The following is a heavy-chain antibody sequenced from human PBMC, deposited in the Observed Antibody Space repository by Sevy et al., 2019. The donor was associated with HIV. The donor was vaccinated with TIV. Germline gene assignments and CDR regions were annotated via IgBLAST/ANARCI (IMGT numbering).Heavy chain of an antibody. Sequence: GGSLRLSCVASGFTFIDYSMSWVRQAPGKGLEWVSTFSFGCGQINYADSVKGRFTISRDNSKNSFYLQMNNLRAEDTAIYFCAREGCTKPHDYWGQGTLVTVSS. CDR2: FSFGCGQI. V-gene: IGHV3-23*01. J-gene: IGHJ4*02. CDR3: AREGCTKPHDY. D-gene: IGHD2-8*01. CDR1: GFTFIDYS.